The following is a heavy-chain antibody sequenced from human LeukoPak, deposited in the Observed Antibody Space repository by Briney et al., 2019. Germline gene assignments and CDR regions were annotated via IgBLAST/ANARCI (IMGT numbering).Heavy chain of an antibody. Sequence: SETLSLTCTVSGDSISSSYWGWIRQPAGKGLEWIGRLYSSGGNDYNPSLKSRVTMSADTSKNQFSLKLSSVTAADTAVYYCARSYGSGFDYWGQGTLVTVSS. J-gene: IGHJ4*02. CDR2: LYSSGGN. D-gene: IGHD6-19*01. CDR3: ARSYGSGFDY. V-gene: IGHV4-4*07. CDR1: GDSISSSY.